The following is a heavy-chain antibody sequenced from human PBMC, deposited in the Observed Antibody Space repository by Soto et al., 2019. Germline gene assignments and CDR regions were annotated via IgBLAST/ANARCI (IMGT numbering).Heavy chain of an antibody. CDR2: ISGSGSSM. D-gene: IGHD6-13*01. V-gene: IGHV3-11*01. CDR1: GFPFSNSY. J-gene: IGHJ4*02. CDR3: TRAKQMATILDY. Sequence: GSLRLSCAASGFPFSNSYMSWIRQAPGKGLEWVSHISGSGSSMYSDSVQGRFTISRDNANNSLYLQMNSLTADDTAVYYCTRAKQMATILDYWGQGALVTVSS.